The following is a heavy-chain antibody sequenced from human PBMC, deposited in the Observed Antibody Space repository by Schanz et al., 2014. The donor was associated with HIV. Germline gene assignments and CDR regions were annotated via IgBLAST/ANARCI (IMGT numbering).Heavy chain of an antibody. J-gene: IGHJ4*01. D-gene: IGHD2-21*02. Sequence: QVQLQQWGAGLLKPSETLNLTCAVYGGSFRGYYWTWIRQFPGVGLEWIGGFRHTGGTNYNPSLKSRVPMSMDTSKNQFPLKLTSVTAADTAVYFCARGDFGGNSVDYWGHGNLVTVSA. CDR3: ARGDFGGNSVDY. V-gene: IGHV4-34*01. CDR1: GGSFRGYY. CDR2: FRHTGGT.